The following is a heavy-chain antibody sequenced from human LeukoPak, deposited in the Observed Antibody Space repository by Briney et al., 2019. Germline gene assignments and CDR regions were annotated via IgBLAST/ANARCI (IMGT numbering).Heavy chain of an antibody. CDR2: PGSTRT. V-gene: IGHV3-23*01. CDR1: GFSFNNFA. Sequence: GGSLRLSCAASGFSFNNFAMSWVRQAPGKGLEWVSSPGSTRTYYAASVKGRFTISRDNSMNTLYLHMDSLRAEDTAVYYCAKYALREIFFGDFWGQGTLVAVSS. J-gene: IGHJ4*02. D-gene: IGHD3-3*01. CDR3: AKYALREIFFGDF.